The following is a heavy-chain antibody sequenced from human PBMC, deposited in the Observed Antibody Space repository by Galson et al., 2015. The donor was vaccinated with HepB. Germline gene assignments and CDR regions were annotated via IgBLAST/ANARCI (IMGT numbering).Heavy chain of an antibody. V-gene: IGHV1-3*01. J-gene: IGHJ6*02. CDR3: ARDRASMAYFHGLDV. CDR2: INAGNGNT. CDR1: GYTFTSYA. Sequence: SVKVSCKAPGYTFTSYAMHWVRQAPGQRLEWMGWINAGNGNTKYSQKFQGRVTIIRDTSASTTYMKLSSLRSEDTAVYYCARDRASMAYFHGLDVWGQGTTVTVSS. D-gene: IGHD2/OR15-2a*01.